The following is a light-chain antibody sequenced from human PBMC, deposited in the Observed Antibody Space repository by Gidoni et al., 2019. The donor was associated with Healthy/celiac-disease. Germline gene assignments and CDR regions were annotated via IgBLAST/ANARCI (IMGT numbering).Light chain of an antibody. V-gene: IGKV3-11*01. Sequence: EIVLTQSPATLSLSPGERATLSCRASQSVSSYLAWYQQKPGQAPRLLIYDASNRATGIQARFSGSGSGTDFTLTISSLEPEDCAVYYCQQRSNWPRITFGGGTKVEIK. J-gene: IGKJ4*01. CDR1: QSVSSY. CDR2: DAS. CDR3: QQRSNWPRIT.